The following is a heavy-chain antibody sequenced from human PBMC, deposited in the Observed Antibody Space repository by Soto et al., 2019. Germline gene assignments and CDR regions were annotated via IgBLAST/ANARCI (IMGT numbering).Heavy chain of an antibody. CDR2: INPNSGGT. CDR1: GYTFTGYY. D-gene: IGHD6-19*01. J-gene: IGHJ6*02. V-gene: IGHV1-2*04. CDR3: ARDRIAVAGTNYYYGMDV. Sequence: ASVKVSCKASGYTFTGYYMYWVRQAPGQGLEWMGWINPNSGGTNYAQKFQGWVTMTRDTSISTAYMELSRLRSDDTAVYYCARDRIAVAGTNYYYGMDVWGQGTTVTVS.